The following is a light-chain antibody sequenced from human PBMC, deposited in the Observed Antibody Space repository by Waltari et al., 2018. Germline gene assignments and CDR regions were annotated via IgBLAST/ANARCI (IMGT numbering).Light chain of an antibody. CDR1: ESVKGNY. CDR2: GSP. CDR3: QHYDGSPYT. J-gene: IGKJ3*01. V-gene: IGKV3-20*01. Sequence: EIVLTQSPGTLSLSPGERATLSCRASESVKGNYLVWYQQKPGQAPRVLIYGSPKRATGIPDRFSGSGSGRDFTLTISRLEPEDFAMYYCQHYDGSPYTFGPGTKLEIK.